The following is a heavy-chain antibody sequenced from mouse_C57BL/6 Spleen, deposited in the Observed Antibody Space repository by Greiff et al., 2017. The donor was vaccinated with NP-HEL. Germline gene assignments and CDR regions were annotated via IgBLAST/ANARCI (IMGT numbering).Heavy chain of an antibody. V-gene: IGHV5-9-1*02. J-gene: IGHJ4*01. CDR3: TRVVAYYSNYGAMDY. Sequence: DVMLVESGEGLVKPGGSLKLSCAASGFTFSSYAMSWVRQTPEKRLEWVAYISSGGDYIYYADTVKGRFTISRDNARNTLYLQMSSLKSEDTAMYYCTRVVAYYSNYGAMDYWGQGTSVTVSS. D-gene: IGHD2-5*01. CDR1: GFTFSSYA. CDR2: ISSGGDYI.